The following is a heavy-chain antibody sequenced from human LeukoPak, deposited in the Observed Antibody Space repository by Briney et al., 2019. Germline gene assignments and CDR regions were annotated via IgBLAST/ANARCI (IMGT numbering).Heavy chain of an antibody. V-gene: IGHV4-38-2*02. J-gene: IGHJ4*02. D-gene: IGHD3-3*01. CDR2: IYHSGST. CDR3: ARDPLCDFWSGYLRPLDY. Sequence: SETLSLTCTVSGYSISSGYYWGWIRQPPGEGLERTGSIYHSGSTYYNPSLKSRVTISVDTSKNQFSLKLSSVTAADTAVYYCARDPLCDFWSGYLRPLDYWGQGTLVTVSS. CDR1: GYSISSGYY.